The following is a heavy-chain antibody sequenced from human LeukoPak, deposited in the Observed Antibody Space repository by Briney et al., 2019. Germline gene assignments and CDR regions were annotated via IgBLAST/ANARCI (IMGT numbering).Heavy chain of an antibody. CDR2: IYYSGST. J-gene: IGHJ5*02. CDR1: GGSISSYY. CDR3: ARATLIAAAGNWFDP. D-gene: IGHD6-13*01. Sequence: SETLSLTCTVSGGSISSYYWSWIRQPPGKGLEWIGDIYYSGSTNYNPSLKSRVTISVDTSKNQFSLKLSSVTAADTAVYYCARATLIAAAGNWFDPWGQGTLVTVSS. V-gene: IGHV4-59*01.